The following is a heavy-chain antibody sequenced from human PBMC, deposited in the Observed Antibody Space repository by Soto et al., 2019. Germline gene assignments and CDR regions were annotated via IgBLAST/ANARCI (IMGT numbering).Heavy chain of an antibody. CDR2: ISSSSSFI. CDR1: GFILSDYS. Sequence: EVQLVESGGGLVKPGGSLRLSCAASGFILSDYSMNWIRQAPGKGLEGVASISSSSSFIHYAESMKGRFTISRDNAKNSLYLQMNSLSAEDTAVYYCAGSSDDGRDNWGQGTLVTVSS. D-gene: IGHD1-26*01. V-gene: IGHV3-21*01. CDR3: AGSSDDGRDN. J-gene: IGHJ4*02.